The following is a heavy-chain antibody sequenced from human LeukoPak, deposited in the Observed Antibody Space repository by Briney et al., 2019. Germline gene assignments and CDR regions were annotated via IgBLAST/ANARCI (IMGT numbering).Heavy chain of an antibody. D-gene: IGHD5-12*01. Sequence: GGSLRLSCAASGFTFSSYGMSWVRQAPGKGLEWVSAISTTGGTTYYADSVKGRFTISRDNAKNSLYLQMNSLRAEDTAVYYCARDRGYIGWSYDYWGQGTLVTVSS. CDR1: GFTFSSYG. CDR3: ARDRGYIGWSYDY. CDR2: ISTTGGTT. V-gene: IGHV3-21*01. J-gene: IGHJ4*02.